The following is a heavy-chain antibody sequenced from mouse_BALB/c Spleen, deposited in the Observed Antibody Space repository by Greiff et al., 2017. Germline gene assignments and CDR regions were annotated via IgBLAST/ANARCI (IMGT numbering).Heavy chain of an antibody. V-gene: IGHV5-4*02. Sequence: EVKLMESGGGLVKPGGSLKLSCAASGFTFSDYYMYWVRQTPEKRLEWVATISDGGSYTYYPDSVKGRFTISRDNAKNNLYLQMSSLKSEDTAMYYCARSTTGYEGGGYFDYWGQGTTLTVSS. D-gene: IGHD1-1*01. CDR2: ISDGGSYT. J-gene: IGHJ2*01. CDR3: ARSTTGYEGGGYFDY. CDR1: GFTFSDYY.